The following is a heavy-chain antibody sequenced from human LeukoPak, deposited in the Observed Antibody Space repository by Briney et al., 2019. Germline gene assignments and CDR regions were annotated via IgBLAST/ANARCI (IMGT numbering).Heavy chain of an antibody. D-gene: IGHD5-24*01. CDR1: GDTFSNYA. CDR3: ARAGWLQYYYFDY. J-gene: IGHJ4*02. Sequence: SVKVSCKDSGDTFSNYAISWVRQAPGQGLEWMGGIIPIFGTAKYAQKFQGRVTITADTSTSTAYMELSSLRSEDTAVYYCARAGWLQYYYFDYWGQGTLVTVSS. V-gene: IGHV1-69*06. CDR2: IIPIFGTA.